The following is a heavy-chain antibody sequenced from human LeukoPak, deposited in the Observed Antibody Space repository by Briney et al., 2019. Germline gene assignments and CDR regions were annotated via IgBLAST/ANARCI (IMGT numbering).Heavy chain of an antibody. V-gene: IGHV3-21*01. CDR2: ISSSSSYI. D-gene: IGHD2-2*02. CDR1: GFTFGSYI. CDR3: ARGLGYCSSTSCYKPDWFDP. Sequence: GGSLRLSCEASGFTFGSYIMSWVRQAPGKGLEWVSSISSSSSYIYYADSVKGRFTISRDNAKNSLYLQMNSLRAEDTAVYYCARGLGYCSSTSCYKPDWFDPWGQGTLVTVSS. J-gene: IGHJ5*02.